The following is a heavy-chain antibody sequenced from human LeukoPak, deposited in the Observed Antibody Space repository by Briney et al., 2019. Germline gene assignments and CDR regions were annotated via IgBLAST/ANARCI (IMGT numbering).Heavy chain of an antibody. Sequence: GGSLRLSCAASGFPFSSYSMNWVRQAPGEGLEWVSYISSSRTTSYADSVKGRFTISRDNSKNTLHLQMDSLTTEDTAMYYCAKTDGYTYGKLHYWGQGTLVTVSS. CDR1: GFPFSSYS. V-gene: IGHV3-48*04. D-gene: IGHD5-18*01. J-gene: IGHJ4*02. CDR2: ISSSRTT. CDR3: AKTDGYTYGKLHY.